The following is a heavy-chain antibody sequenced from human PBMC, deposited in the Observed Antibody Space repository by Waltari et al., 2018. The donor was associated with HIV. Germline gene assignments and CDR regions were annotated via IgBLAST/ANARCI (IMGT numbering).Heavy chain of an antibody. CDR1: GGSISSSSYY. CDR3: ARGGYDSFFFDY. Sequence: QLQLQESGPGLVKPSETLSLTCTVSGGSISSSSYYWGWIRQPPGKGLEWIGSIYYSGSTHYNPSRKSRVTISVDTSKNQFSLKLSAVTAADTAVYYCARGGYDSFFFDYWGQGTLVTVSS. D-gene: IGHD3-22*01. CDR2: IYYSGST. V-gene: IGHV4-39*07. J-gene: IGHJ4*02.